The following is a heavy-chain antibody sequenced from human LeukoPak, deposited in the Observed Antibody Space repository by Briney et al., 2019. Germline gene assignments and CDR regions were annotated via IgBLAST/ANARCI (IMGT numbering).Heavy chain of an antibody. V-gene: IGHV1-2*02. CDR1: GSTFTGFY. CDR3: ARGRRFTIFGVVSGMDV. CDR2: INPNNGAT. J-gene: IGHJ6*04. D-gene: IGHD3-3*01. Sequence: ASVKVSCKAPGSTFTGFYVQWVRQAPGQGLEWMGWINPNNGATNYAQKFQGRVSMTRDSSISTAYLDLSRLRFDDTAVYYCARGRRFTIFGVVSGMDVWGRGTMVTVSS.